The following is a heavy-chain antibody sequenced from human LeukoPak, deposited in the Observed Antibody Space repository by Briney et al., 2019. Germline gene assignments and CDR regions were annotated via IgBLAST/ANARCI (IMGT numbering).Heavy chain of an antibody. V-gene: IGHV4-4*07. CDR1: GGSISSYY. CDR3: AREVLLWFGELTPGAFDI. CDR2: IYTSGST. Sequence: SETLSLTCTVSGGSISSYYWSWIRQPAGKGLEWIGRIYTSGSTNYNPSLKSRVTMSVDTSKNQFSLKLSSVTAADTAVYYCAREVLLWFGELTPGAFDIWGQGTMVTVSS. D-gene: IGHD3-10*01. J-gene: IGHJ3*02.